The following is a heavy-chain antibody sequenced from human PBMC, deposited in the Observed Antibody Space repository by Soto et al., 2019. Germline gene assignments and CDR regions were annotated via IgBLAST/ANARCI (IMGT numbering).Heavy chain of an antibody. V-gene: IGHV4-59*01. Sequence: SETLSLTCTVSGGSISSYYWSWIRQPPGKGLEWIGYIYYSGSTNYNPSLKSRVTISVDTSKNQFSLKLSSLTAADTAVYYCARAYGDWYFDYWGQGTLVTVSS. CDR3: ARAYGDWYFDY. D-gene: IGHD4-17*01. CDR1: GGSISSYY. CDR2: IYYSGST. J-gene: IGHJ4*02.